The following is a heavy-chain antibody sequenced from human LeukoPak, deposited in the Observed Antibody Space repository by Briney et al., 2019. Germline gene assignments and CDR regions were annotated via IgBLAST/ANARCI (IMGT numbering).Heavy chain of an antibody. D-gene: IGHD6-19*01. CDR1: GFTFSNSA. CDR2: LSGSGITT. CDR3: AKGIYSSGWSYFDY. Sequence: GGSLRLSCAASGFTFSNSAMSWVRQAPGKGLEWVSTLSGSGITTYYADHVKGRFTISRDNSKNTLYLQMNSLRAEDTAVYYCAKGIYSSGWSYFDYWGHGTMVTVSS. V-gene: IGHV3-23*01. J-gene: IGHJ4*01.